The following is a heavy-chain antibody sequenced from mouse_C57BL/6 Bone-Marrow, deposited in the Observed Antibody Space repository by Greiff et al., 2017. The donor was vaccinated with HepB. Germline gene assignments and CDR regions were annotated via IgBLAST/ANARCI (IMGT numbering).Heavy chain of an antibody. D-gene: IGHD2-3*01. CDR1: GYTFTDYY. CDR3: ARWLLFWFAY. V-gene: IGHV1-26*01. J-gene: IGHJ3*01. Sequence: EVQLQQSGPELVKPGASVKISCKASGYTFTDYYMNWVKQSHGKSLEWIGDINPNNGGTSYNQKFKGKATLTVDKSSSTAYMELRSLTSEDSAVYYCARWLLFWFAYWGQGTLVTVSA. CDR2: INPNNGGT.